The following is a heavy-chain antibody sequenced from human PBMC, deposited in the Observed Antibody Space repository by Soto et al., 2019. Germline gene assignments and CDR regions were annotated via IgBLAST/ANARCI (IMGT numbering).Heavy chain of an antibody. CDR3: ARALQFYGSGTPFDY. Sequence: GSLRLSCAASGFTVSSNYLSWVRQAPGKGLEWVSIIYSTGSTYYPDSVRGRFTISRDISKNMLYLQMNSLRADDTAVYYCARALQFYGSGTPFDYWGQGTLVTVSS. J-gene: IGHJ4*02. V-gene: IGHV3-53*01. CDR2: IYSTGST. CDR1: GFTVSSNY. D-gene: IGHD3-10*01.